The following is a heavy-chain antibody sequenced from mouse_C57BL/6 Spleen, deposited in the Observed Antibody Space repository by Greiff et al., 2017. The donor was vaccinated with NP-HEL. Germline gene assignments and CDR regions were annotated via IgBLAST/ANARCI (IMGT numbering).Heavy chain of an antibody. CDR3: ARNTGTLLGY. V-gene: IGHV1-55*01. CDR2: IYPGSGST. J-gene: IGHJ2*01. Sequence: VKLQESGAELVKPGASVKMSCKASGYTFTSYWITWVKQRPGQGLEWIGDIYPGSGSTNYNEKFKSKATLTVDTSSSTAYMQLSSLTSEDSAVYYCARNTGTLLGYWGQGTTLTVSS. D-gene: IGHD4-1*01. CDR1: GYTFTSYW.